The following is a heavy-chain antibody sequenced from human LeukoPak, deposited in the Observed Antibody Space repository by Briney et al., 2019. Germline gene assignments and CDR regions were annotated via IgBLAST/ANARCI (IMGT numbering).Heavy chain of an antibody. J-gene: IGHJ4*02. CDR3: ARGRGSSADFDY. CDR2: TYYRSQWNN. Sequence: SQTLSLTCAISGDSVFSNSATCNWIRQSPLRGLEWLGRTYYRSQWNNDYAASVKSRIDINPETSKNQFSLQLNSVTPEDTAVHYCARGRGSSADFDYWGQGTLVTVSS. V-gene: IGHV6-1*01. D-gene: IGHD6-6*01. CDR1: GDSVFSNSAT.